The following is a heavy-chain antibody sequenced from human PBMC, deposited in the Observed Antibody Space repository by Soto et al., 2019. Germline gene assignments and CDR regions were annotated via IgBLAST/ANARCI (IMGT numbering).Heavy chain of an antibody. CDR2: IKQDGSEK. CDR1: GFTFSSYW. D-gene: IGHD6-13*01. V-gene: IGHV3-7*01. CDR3: AREPFIAAAFYGMDV. Sequence: GGSLRLSCAASGFTFSSYWMSWVRQAPGKGLEWAANIKQDGSEKYYVDSVKGRFTISRDNAKNSLYLQMNSLRAEDTAVYYCAREPFIAAAFYGMDVWGQGTTVTVSS. J-gene: IGHJ6*02.